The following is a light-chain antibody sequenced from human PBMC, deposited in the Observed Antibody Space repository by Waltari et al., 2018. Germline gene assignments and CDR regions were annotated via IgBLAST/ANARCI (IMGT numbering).Light chain of an antibody. V-gene: IGLV2-23*01. J-gene: IGLJ2*01. Sequence: QSALTQPASVSGSPGQSITISCTGTTTDVGNYNLVSWYQQHPGKAPKHLIYEGSRRPSGSSNRFSGSTSVNTASLTISGLQAEDEADYYCCSSAGRSTLFGGGTKLTLL. CDR1: TTDVGNYNL. CDR2: EGS. CDR3: CSSAGRSTL.